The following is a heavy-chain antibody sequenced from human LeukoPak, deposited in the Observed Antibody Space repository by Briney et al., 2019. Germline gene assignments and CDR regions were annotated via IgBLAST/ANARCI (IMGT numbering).Heavy chain of an antibody. CDR3: ARDIRQGLYYYYYGMDV. D-gene: IGHD2-21*01. CDR1: GFTFSSYA. CDR2: ISYDGSNK. V-gene: IGHV3-30*04. J-gene: IGHJ6*02. Sequence: GGSLRLSCAASGFTFSSYAMHWVRQAPGKGLEWVAVISYDGSNKYYADSVKGRFTISRDNSKNTLYLQMNSLRAEDTAAYYCARDIRQGLYYYYYGMDVWGQGTTVTVSS.